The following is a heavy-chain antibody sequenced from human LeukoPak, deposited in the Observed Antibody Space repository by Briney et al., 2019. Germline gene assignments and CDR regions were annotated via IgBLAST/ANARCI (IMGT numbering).Heavy chain of an antibody. CDR3: ARALERYYYDSSGYYAHFDY. CDR1: GGSFSGYY. D-gene: IGHD3-22*01. CDR2: INHSGST. Sequence: SETLSLTCAVSGGSFSGYYWSWIRQPPGKGLEWIREINHSGSTKYNPSLKSRVIISGDTSKNQFSLKLRAVTAADTAVYYCARALERYYYDSSGYYAHFDYWGQGTLVTVSS. J-gene: IGHJ4*02. V-gene: IGHV4-34*01.